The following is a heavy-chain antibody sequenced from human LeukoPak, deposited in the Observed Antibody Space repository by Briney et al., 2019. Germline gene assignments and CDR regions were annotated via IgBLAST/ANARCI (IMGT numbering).Heavy chain of an antibody. CDR3: ARDNLGELLEPPYYYYGMDV. Sequence: ASVKVSCKASGGTFSSYAISWVRQAPGQGLEWMGGIIPIFGTANYAQKFQGRVTITADESTSTAYMELSSLRSEDTAVYYCARDNLGELLEPPYYYYGMDVWGKGTTVTVSS. J-gene: IGHJ6*04. V-gene: IGHV1-69*01. D-gene: IGHD3-10*01. CDR1: GGTFSSYA. CDR2: IIPIFGTA.